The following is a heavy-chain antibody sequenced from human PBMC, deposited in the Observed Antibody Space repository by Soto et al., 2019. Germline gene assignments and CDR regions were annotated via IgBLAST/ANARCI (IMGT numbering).Heavy chain of an antibody. D-gene: IGHD6-6*01. J-gene: IGHJ4*02. CDR2: TYYRSKWYN. CDR1: GDRVSSNSAA. V-gene: IGHV6-1*01. Sequence: PSQTVSRTCDISGDRVSSNSAAWNWIRQSPSRGLEWLGRTYYRSKWYNDYAVSVKSRITINPDTSKNQFSLQLNSVTPEDTAVYYCARGWQLVSYYFDYWGQGTLVTVSS. CDR3: ARGWQLVSYYFDY.